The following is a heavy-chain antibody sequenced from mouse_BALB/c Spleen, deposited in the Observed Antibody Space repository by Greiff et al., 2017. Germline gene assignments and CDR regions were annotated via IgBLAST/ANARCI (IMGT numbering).Heavy chain of an antibody. Sequence: VQLQQSGAELARPGASVKLSCKASGYTFTDYYMHWVKQRPEQGLEWIGWIDPENGNTIYDPKFQGKASITADTSSNTAYLQLSSLTSEDTAVYYCARWGYDRGDAMDYWGQGTSVTVSS. J-gene: IGHJ4*01. CDR3: ARWGYDRGDAMDY. V-gene: IGHV14-1*02. D-gene: IGHD2-14*01. CDR2: IDPENGNT. CDR1: GYTFTDYY.